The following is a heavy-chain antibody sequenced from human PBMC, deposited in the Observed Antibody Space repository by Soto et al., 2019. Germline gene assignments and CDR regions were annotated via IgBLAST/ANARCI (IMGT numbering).Heavy chain of an antibody. D-gene: IGHD5-18*01. CDR3: ARGHRAMEYYYYYGMDV. Sequence: PSETLSLTCSVSGGSISSSFWSWIRQPPGKELEWIGYISYSGSTTYNPSLKSRITLSVDTSKNQFSLRVASVTAADTAVYYCARGHRAMEYYYYYGMDVWGHGTTVTVSS. CDR2: ISYSGST. CDR1: GGSISSSF. V-gene: IGHV4-59*01. J-gene: IGHJ6*02.